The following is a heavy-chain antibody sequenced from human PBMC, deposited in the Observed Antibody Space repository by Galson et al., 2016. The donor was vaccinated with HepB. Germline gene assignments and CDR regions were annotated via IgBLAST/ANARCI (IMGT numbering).Heavy chain of an antibody. Sequence: SLRLSCAASGFTFSSYSMNWVRQTPGKGLEWVSYISTSGSTIYYADSVEGRFFISRDNARNSLYLHMNSLRAEDTAVYYCARTSISYYFDTTGHYSTRNNWFDPWGQGTLVTVSS. J-gene: IGHJ5*02. CDR1: GFTFSSYS. CDR3: ARTSISYYFDTTGHYSTRNNWFDP. V-gene: IGHV3-48*04. D-gene: IGHD3-22*01. CDR2: ISTSGSTI.